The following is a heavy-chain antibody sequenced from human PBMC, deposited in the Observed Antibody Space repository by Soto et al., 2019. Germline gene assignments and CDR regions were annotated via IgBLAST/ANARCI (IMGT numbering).Heavy chain of an antibody. D-gene: IGHD6-13*01. J-gene: IGHJ6*02. CDR1: GGTFSSYA. CDR3: ARVQFFSSSWSNYYYYGMDV. CDR2: IIPIFGTA. V-gene: IGHV1-69*13. Sequence: SVKVSCKASGGTFSSYAISWVRQAPGQGLEWMGGIIPIFGTANYAQKFQGRVTITADESTSTAYMELSSLRSEDTAVYYCARVQFFSSSWSNYYYYGMDVWGQGTTVSVYS.